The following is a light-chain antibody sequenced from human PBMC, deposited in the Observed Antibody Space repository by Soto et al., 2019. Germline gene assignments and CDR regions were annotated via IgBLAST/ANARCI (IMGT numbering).Light chain of an antibody. CDR2: GAS. CDR3: QQFGRPGCT. CDR1: QNVSSTY. Sequence: EIVLTQSPGTLSLSPGESATLSCRASQNVSSTYIAWYQHKPGQAPRLLIYGASSRATGIPDRLSGSGSGTDFPLTISRLEPEDFAMYYCQQFGRPGCTFGQGTKLEIK. J-gene: IGKJ2*02. V-gene: IGKV3-20*01.